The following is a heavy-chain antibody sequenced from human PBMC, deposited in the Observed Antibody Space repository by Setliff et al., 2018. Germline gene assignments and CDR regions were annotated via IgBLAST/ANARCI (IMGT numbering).Heavy chain of an antibody. CDR2: INPSGGLT. CDR1: GYTLTNYY. D-gene: IGHD3-3*01. Sequence: VASVKVSCKASGYTLTNYYMHWVRQAPGQGLEWMGIINPSGGLTRYAQKFQGRVTMTRDTSTSTVYMEASSLRSEDTAVYYCARDRYYNSWSGTSITAPHDAFDIWGQGTMVTVSS. CDR3: ARDRYYNSWSGTSITAPHDAFDI. J-gene: IGHJ3*02. V-gene: IGHV1-46*03.